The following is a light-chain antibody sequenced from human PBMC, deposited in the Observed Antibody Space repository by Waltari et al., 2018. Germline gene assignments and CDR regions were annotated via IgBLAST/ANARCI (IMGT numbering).Light chain of an antibody. CDR3: EQYGFAPVP. CDR2: EAS. V-gene: IGKV3-20*01. Sequence: DIVLTQSPGPLSLSPGERATLSCRASQSISSSYLGWYQQKPGPAPRLLIYEASNRATACPDSVSGRGSGADFTLTISRLGPEDIAVYYGEQYGFAPVPFGQGTKLEI. J-gene: IGKJ2*01. CDR1: QSISSSY.